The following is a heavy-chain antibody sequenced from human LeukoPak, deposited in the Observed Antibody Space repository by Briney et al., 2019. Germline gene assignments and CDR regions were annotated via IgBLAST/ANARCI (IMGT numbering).Heavy chain of an antibody. CDR3: ARGVPPTMSKTN. V-gene: IGHV4-38-2*01. CDR1: CYSISSGYY. D-gene: IGHD3-10*02. Sequence: SETLSLTCAASCYSISSGYYWGWIRQPPGKGLEWIGSIYHSGSTYYNPSLKSRVTISVDTSKNQFSLKLSSVTAADTAVYYCARGVPPTMSKTNWGQGTLVTVSS. J-gene: IGHJ4*02. CDR2: IYHSGST.